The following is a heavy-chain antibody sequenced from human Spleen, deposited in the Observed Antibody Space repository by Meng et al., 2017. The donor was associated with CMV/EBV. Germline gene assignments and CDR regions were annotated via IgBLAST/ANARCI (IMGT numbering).Heavy chain of an antibody. CDR3: AHNLSWGRGEFDY. D-gene: IGHD7-27*01. CDR2: IFWNDDK. V-gene: IGHV2-5*01. CDR1: GFSLSTSGVG. Sequence: SGPTLVKLTQTLTLTCTFSGFSLSTSGVGVGWIRQPPGKALEWLALIFWNDDKRYTPTLRGRLTITKVTSKNQVVLTMTYMDPVGTATYYRAHNLSWGRGEFDYWGPGTLVTVSS. J-gene: IGHJ4*02.